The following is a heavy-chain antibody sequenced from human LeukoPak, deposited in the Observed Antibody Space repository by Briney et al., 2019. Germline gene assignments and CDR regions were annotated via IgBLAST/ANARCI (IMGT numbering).Heavy chain of an antibody. CDR2: INHSGST. D-gene: IGHD2-2*01. J-gene: IGHJ5*02. V-gene: IGHV4-34*01. Sequence: SETLSLTCAVYGGSFSGYYWSWIRQPPGKGLEWIGEINHSGSTNYNPSLKSRVAISVDTPKNQFSLKLSSVTAADTAVYYCARGSIVVVPAANWFDPWGQGALVTVSS. CDR1: GGSFSGYY. CDR3: ARGSIVVVPAANWFDP.